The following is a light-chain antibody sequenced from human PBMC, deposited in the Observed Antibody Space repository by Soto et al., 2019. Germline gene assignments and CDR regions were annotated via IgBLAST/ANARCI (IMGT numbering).Light chain of an antibody. CDR1: QSVSSY. J-gene: IGKJ3*01. CDR3: QQRSNWPFN. V-gene: IGKV3-11*01. CDR2: DAS. Sequence: EIVLTQSPATLSLSPGERATLSCRASQSVSSYLAWYQQKPGQAPRLLIYDASNRATGIPARFSGSGSGTDLTLTISSLEPEDFAVYYCQQRSNWPFNFGPGTKVDIK.